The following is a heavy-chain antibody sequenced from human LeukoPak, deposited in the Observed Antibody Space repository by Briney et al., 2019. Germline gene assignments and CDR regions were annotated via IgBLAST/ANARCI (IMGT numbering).Heavy chain of an antibody. CDR3: ARDGEYSSSSGYYYMDV. J-gene: IGHJ6*03. Sequence: ASVKVSCKASGGTFSSYAISWVRQAPGQGLEWMGRIIPILGIANYAQKFQGRVTITADKSTSTAYMELSSLRSEDTAVYYCARDGEYSSSSGYYYMDVWGKGTTVTVSS. CDR2: IIPILGIA. CDR1: GGTFSSYA. D-gene: IGHD6-6*01. V-gene: IGHV1-69*04.